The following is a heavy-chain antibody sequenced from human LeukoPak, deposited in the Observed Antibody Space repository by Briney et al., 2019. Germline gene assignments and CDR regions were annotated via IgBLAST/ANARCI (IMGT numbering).Heavy chain of an antibody. V-gene: IGHV3-7*01. J-gene: IGHJ4*02. CDR2: IKQDGSEK. D-gene: IGHD3-22*01. Sequence: GGSLRLSCAASGFTFSSYWMSWVRQAPGKGLEWVANIKQDGSEKYYVDSVKGRLTISRDNAKNSLYLQMNSLRAEDTAVYYCARSEYYYDSSGYGYWGQGTLVTVSS. CDR3: ARSEYYYDSSGYGY. CDR1: GFTFSSYW.